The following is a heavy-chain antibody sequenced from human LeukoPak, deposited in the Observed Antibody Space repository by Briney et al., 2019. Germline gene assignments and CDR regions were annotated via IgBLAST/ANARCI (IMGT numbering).Heavy chain of an antibody. Sequence: GAPVKVSCKASGYTFTNYGVSWVRQAPGQGLEWMGWISAYNGNTNYAQKLQGRVTMTTDTSTSTAYMERRSLRSDDTAVYYCARGGKVNGWSQVVSYYSYMDVWGKGTTVTVSS. V-gene: IGHV1-18*01. CDR1: GYTFTNYG. D-gene: IGHD6-19*01. J-gene: IGHJ6*03. CDR2: ISAYNGNT. CDR3: ARGGKVNGWSQVVSYYSYMDV.